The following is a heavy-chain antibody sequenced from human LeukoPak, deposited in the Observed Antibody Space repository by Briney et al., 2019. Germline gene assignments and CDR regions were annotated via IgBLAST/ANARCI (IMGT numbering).Heavy chain of an antibody. CDR1: GFTLSNYG. CDR2: VRIDGNTK. D-gene: IGHD5-24*01. J-gene: IGHJ5*02. Sequence: GGSLRLSCAASGFTLSNYGMHWVRQAPGKGLEWVAFVRIDGNTKYYADSVKGRFTISRDNSKNTLYLQMNRLRTEDTALYYCVRDGWFDPWGQGTQVTVSS. V-gene: IGHV3-30*02. CDR3: VRDGWFDP.